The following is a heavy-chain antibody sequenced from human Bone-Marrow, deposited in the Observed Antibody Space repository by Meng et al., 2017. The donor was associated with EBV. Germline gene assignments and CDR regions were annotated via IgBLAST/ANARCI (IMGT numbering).Heavy chain of an antibody. CDR1: CYTFTSYG. CDR3: ARGPTCGYNCPYYFDF. V-gene: IGHV1-18*01. Sequence: QVPLAHSGDEVKKPGAAVNVSCKASCYTFTSYGISWVRQAPGQGLEWMGWISAYNGNTNYAQKLQGRVTMTTDTSTSTAYMELRSLRSDDTAVYYCARGPTCGYNCPYYFDFWGQGTLVTVSS. D-gene: IGHD5-24*01. J-gene: IGHJ4*02. CDR2: ISAYNGNT.